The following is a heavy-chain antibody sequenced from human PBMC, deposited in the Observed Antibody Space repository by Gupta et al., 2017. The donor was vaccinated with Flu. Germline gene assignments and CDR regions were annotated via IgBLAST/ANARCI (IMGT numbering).Heavy chain of an antibody. CDR3: AKDLYTVPGALDS. CDR2: INNIGGGT. Sequence: VRQAPGKGLEWVSGINNIGGGTYYTDSVQGRFTVSRDNSDNTVNLQMDRLRAEDTALYYCAKDLYTVPGALDSWGQGTLVTVSS. D-gene: IGHD6-19*01. J-gene: IGHJ4*02. V-gene: IGHV3-23*01.